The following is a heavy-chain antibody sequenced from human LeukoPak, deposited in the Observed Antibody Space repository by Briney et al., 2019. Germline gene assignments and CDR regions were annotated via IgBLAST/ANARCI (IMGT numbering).Heavy chain of an antibody. CDR1: GGTFSSYT. CDR2: IIPILGIA. J-gene: IGHJ4*02. D-gene: IGHD2-2*02. Sequence: ASVKVSCKASGGTFSSYTISWVRQAPGRGLEWMGRIIPILGIANYAQKFQGRVTNTADKSPRKAYMELTCLRSEDTAVYCCAGGYCSSTICYKFDYWGQGTLVTVSS. CDR3: AGGYCSSTICYKFDY. V-gene: IGHV1-69*02.